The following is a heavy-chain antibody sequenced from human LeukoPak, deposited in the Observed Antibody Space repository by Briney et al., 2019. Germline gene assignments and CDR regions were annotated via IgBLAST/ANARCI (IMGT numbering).Heavy chain of an antibody. CDR1: GYTFTSYG. CDR3: AIRPYDYVWGSYRSEGDY. D-gene: IGHD3-16*02. CDR2: ISAYNGNT. V-gene: IGHV1-18*01. Sequence: ASVKVSCKASGYTFTSYGISWVRQAPGQGLEWMGWISAYNGNTNYAQKLQGRVTMTTDTSTSTAYMELRSLRSDDTAVYYCAIRPYDYVWGSYRSEGDYWGQGTLVTVSS. J-gene: IGHJ4*02.